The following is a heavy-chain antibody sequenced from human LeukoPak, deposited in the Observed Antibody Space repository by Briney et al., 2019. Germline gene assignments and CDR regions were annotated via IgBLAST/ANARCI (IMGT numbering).Heavy chain of an antibody. D-gene: IGHD3-10*01. V-gene: IGHV1-2*02. Sequence: ASVEVSCEASGYTFTGYYMHWVRQAPGQGLEWMGWINLNSGGTNYAQKFQGRVTMTRDTSISTAYMELSRLRSDDTAVYYCARAYGSGSLGYYYYMDVWGKGTTVTVSS. CDR2: INLNSGGT. CDR3: ARAYGSGSLGYYYYMDV. CDR1: GYTFTGYY. J-gene: IGHJ6*03.